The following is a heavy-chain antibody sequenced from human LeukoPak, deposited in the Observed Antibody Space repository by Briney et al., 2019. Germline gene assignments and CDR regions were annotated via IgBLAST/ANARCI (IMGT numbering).Heavy chain of an antibody. CDR1: GFTFDNYA. CDR3: AKDRIASLGELSSYDY. D-gene: IGHD3-16*02. Sequence: GGSLRLSCAASGFTFDNYAMHWVRQAPGKGLEWVSGISWNSGSVGYADSVEGRFTISRDNAKNPLYLQMNSLRAEDTALYYCAKDRIASLGELSSYDYWGQGALVTVSS. J-gene: IGHJ4*02. CDR2: ISWNSGSV. V-gene: IGHV3-9*01.